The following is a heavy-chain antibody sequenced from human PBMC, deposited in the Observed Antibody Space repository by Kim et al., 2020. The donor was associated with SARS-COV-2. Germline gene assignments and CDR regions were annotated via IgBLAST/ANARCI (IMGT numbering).Heavy chain of an antibody. CDR1: GFTFSSYA. D-gene: IGHD2-2*01. CDR3: AKHLGYCSSTSCIRRPSYYYYYMDV. V-gene: IGHV3-23*01. Sequence: GGSLRLSCAASGFTFSSYAMSWVRQAPGKGLEWVSAISGSGGSTYYADSVKGRFTISRDNSKNTLYLQMNSLRAEDTAVYYCAKHLGYCSSTSCIRRPSYYYYYMDVWGKGTTVTVSS. CDR2: ISGSGGST. J-gene: IGHJ6*03.